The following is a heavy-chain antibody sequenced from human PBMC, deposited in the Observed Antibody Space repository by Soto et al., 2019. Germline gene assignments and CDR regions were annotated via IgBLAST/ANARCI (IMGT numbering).Heavy chain of an antibody. J-gene: IGHJ4*02. V-gene: IGHV3-30-3*01. CDR1: GFTFSSYA. CDR2: ISYDGSNK. Sequence: QVQLVESGGGVVQPGRSLRLSCAASGFTFSSYAMHWVRQAPGKGLEWVAVISYDGSNKYYADSVKGRFTISRDNSKNTLYLQMNGLRAEDTAVYYCARDVEMATILDYWGQGTLVTVSS. CDR3: ARDVEMATILDY. D-gene: IGHD5-12*01.